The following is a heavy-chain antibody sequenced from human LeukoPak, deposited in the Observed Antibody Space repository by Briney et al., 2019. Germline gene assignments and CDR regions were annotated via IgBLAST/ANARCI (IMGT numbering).Heavy chain of an antibody. D-gene: IGHD4-17*01. J-gene: IGHJ4*02. CDR3: AREIPGYGDYESSYYFDY. V-gene: IGHV4-4*07. Sequence: PSETLSLTCTVSGGSISSYYWSWIRQPAGKGLEWIGRIYSSGNTHYNPSLKSRVTISVDTSKNQFSLKLSSVTAADTAVYYCAREIPGYGDYESSYYFDYWGQGTLVTVSS. CDR1: GGSISSYY. CDR2: IYSSGNT.